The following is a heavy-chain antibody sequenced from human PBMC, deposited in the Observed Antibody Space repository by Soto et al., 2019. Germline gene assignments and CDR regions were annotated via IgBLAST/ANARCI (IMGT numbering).Heavy chain of an antibody. CDR2: VYFSGST. D-gene: IGHD3-16*01. Sequence: SETRSLTSSVSGDSVSSGDYYWSWIRQPPGKGLEWIGHVYFSGSTNYIPSLKSRLTMSVDTAKNQFSLKLNSVTAADTAVYYCARIPVDTYMIYWSDPWGQGTQVPVSS. J-gene: IGHJ5*02. V-gene: IGHV4-61*08. CDR1: GDSVSSGDYY. CDR3: ARIPVDTYMIYWSDP.